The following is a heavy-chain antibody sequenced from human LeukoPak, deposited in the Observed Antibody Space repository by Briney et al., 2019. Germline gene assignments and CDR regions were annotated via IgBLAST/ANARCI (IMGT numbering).Heavy chain of an antibody. J-gene: IGHJ4*02. CDR3: ARQGERWLQLRAFDY. CDR2: IIPIFGTA. CDR1: GGTFSSYA. D-gene: IGHD5-24*01. V-gene: IGHV1-69*05. Sequence: SVKVSCKASGGTFSSYAISWVRQAPGQGLEWMGGIIPIFGTANYAQKFQGRVTITTDESTSTAYMELSSLRSGDTAVYYCARQGERWLQLRAFDYWGQGTLVTVSS.